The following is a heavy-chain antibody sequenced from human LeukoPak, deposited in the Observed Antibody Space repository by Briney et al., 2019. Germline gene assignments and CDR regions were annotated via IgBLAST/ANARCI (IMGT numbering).Heavy chain of an antibody. CDR3: AREVYDSSGFFDY. Sequence: ASVKVSCKASGYTFTSYYMHWVRQAPGQGLEWMGIINPSGGSTNYAQKLQGRVTMTTDTSTSTAYMELRSLRSDDTAVYYCAREVYDSSGFFDYWGQGTLVTVSS. CDR1: GYTFTSYY. D-gene: IGHD3-22*01. J-gene: IGHJ4*02. CDR2: INPSGGST. V-gene: IGHV1-46*01.